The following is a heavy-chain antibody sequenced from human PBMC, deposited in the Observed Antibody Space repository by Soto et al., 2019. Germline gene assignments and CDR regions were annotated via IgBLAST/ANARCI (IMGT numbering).Heavy chain of an antibody. CDR3: ARWGPDSSGWPFDY. D-gene: IGHD6-19*01. Sequence: GASVKVSCKASGYTFTSYAMHWVRQAPGQRLEWMGWINAGNGNTKYSQKFRGRVTITRDTSASTAYMELSSLRSEDTAVYYCARWGPDSSGWPFDYWGQGTLVTVS. CDR1: GYTFTSYA. V-gene: IGHV1-3*01. CDR2: INAGNGNT. J-gene: IGHJ4*02.